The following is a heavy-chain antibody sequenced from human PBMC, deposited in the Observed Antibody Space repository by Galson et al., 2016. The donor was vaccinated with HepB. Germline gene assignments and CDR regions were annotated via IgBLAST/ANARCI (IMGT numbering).Heavy chain of an antibody. CDR1: GYTFTNYG. CDR2: ISAYNGNT. J-gene: IGHJ4*02. Sequence: SVKVSCKASGYTFTNYGISWVRQAPGQGLERMGWISAYNGNTNYAQKLQDRVTMTTDTSTTTAYMELRSLRSDDTAVYYCARSRGAGEYFEYWGQGTQVTVSS. D-gene: IGHD3-10*01. CDR3: ARSRGAGEYFEY. V-gene: IGHV1-18*01.